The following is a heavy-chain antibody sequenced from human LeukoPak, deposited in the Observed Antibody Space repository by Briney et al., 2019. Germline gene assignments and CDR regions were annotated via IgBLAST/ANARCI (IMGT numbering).Heavy chain of an antibody. CDR2: ISGSGGST. D-gene: IGHD3-22*01. V-gene: IGHV3-23*01. CDR1: GFTFSSYG. Sequence: GGSLRLSCAASGFTFSSYGMSWVRQAPGKGLEWVSAISGSGGSTYYADSVKGRFTISRDNSKNTLYLQMNSLRAEDTAVYYCAKGCFPNYYDSSGYYQYFDYWGQGTLVTVSS. CDR3: AKGCFPNYYDSSGYYQYFDY. J-gene: IGHJ4*02.